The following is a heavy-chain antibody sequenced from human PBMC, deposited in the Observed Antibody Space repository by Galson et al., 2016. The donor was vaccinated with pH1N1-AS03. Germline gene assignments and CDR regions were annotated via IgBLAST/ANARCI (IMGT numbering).Heavy chain of an antibody. V-gene: IGHV3-7*03. CDR1: GFTYDVYW. CDR2: INQDGSDK. CDR3: ATGGTYTSGWILDY. J-gene: IGHJ4*02. D-gene: IGHD6-19*01. Sequence: LRLSCAASGFTYDVYWMTWVRQAPGKGLEWVAKINQDGSDKKYANSVKGRFTISRDNAENSLYLQMNSLRSEDTAVYYCATGGTYTSGWILDYWGQGTLVAVSS.